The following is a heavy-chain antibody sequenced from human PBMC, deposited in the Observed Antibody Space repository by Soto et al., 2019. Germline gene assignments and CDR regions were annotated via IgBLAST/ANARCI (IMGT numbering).Heavy chain of an antibody. CDR1: GFSLSTSGVG. D-gene: IGHD3-3*01. CDR2: IYWDDDK. CDR3: AHRRKGPYDFWSGNSNWFDP. J-gene: IGHJ5*02. V-gene: IGHV2-5*02. Sequence: SGPTLVKPTQTLTLTCTFSGFSLSTSGVGVGWIRQPPGKALEWLALIYWDDDKRYSPSLKSRLTITKDTSKNQVVLTMTNMDPVDTATYYCAHRRKGPYDFWSGNSNWFDPWGQGTLVTVSS.